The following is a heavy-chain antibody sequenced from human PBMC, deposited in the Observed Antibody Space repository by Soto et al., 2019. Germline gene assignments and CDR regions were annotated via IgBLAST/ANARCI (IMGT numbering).Heavy chain of an antibody. D-gene: IGHD2-2*02. Sequence: PSETLSLTCTVSGGSISSYYWSWIRQPAGKGLEWIGRIYTSGSTNYNPSLKSRVTMSVDTSKNQFSLKLSSVTAADTAVYYCARSGPCCSSTSCYMGYYYYGMDVWGQGTTVTVSS. V-gene: IGHV4-4*07. CDR2: IYTSGST. CDR3: ARSGPCCSSTSCYMGYYYYGMDV. J-gene: IGHJ6*02. CDR1: GGSISSYY.